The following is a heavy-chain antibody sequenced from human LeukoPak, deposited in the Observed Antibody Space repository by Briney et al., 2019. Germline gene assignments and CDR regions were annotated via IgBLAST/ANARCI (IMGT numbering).Heavy chain of an antibody. CDR1: GYTFTSYY. Sequence: GASVNVSCKASGYTFTSYYRHWVRQAPGRGLEGMGIINPSGGSTSYAQKYQGRVTMTRDMSKSTDYMELSSLRSEDTAVYYCARDNSVEDTAWWFDPWGQGTLVTVSS. D-gene: IGHD4-23*01. CDR2: INPSGGST. V-gene: IGHV1-46*01. CDR3: ARDNSVEDTAWWFDP. J-gene: IGHJ5*02.